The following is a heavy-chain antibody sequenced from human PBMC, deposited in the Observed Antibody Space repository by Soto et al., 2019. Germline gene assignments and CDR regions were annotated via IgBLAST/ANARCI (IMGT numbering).Heavy chain of an antibody. D-gene: IGHD3-9*01. CDR2: ISSSSSYT. CDR1: GFTFSDYY. CDR3: ARDGYYDILTGYYINAFDI. Sequence: GGSLRLSCAASGFTFSDYYMSWIRQAPGKGLEWVSYISSSSSYTNYADSVKGRFTISRDNAKNSLYLQMNSLRAEDTAVYYCARDGYYDILTGYYINAFDIWGQGTMVTVSS. J-gene: IGHJ3*02. V-gene: IGHV3-11*05.